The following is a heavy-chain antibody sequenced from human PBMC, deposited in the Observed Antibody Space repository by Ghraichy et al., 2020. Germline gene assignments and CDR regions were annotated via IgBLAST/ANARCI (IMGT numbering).Heavy chain of an antibody. CDR3: ARDLASIAAAGYFDY. Sequence: SETLSLTCTVSGGSISSSSYYWGWIRQPPGKGLEWIGSIYYSGSTYYNPSFKSRVTISVDTSKNQFSLKLSSVTAADTAVYYCARDLASIAAAGYFDYWGQGTLVTVSS. D-gene: IGHD6-13*01. V-gene: IGHV4-39*07. CDR2: IYYSGST. J-gene: IGHJ4*02. CDR1: GGSISSSSYY.